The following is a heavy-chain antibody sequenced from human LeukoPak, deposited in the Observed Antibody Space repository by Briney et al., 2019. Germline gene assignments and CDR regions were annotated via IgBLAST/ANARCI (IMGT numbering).Heavy chain of an antibody. Sequence: GGSLRLSCAASGFTFSSYAISWVRQAPGKGLEWVSAISGSGGRASYADSVKGRFTISRDNSKNTLYLQMNSLRAEDTAVYYCAKDQTYYYDSSQSDYWGQGTLVTVSS. CDR2: ISGSGGRA. V-gene: IGHV3-23*01. CDR3: AKDQTYYYDSSQSDY. J-gene: IGHJ4*02. D-gene: IGHD3-22*01. CDR1: GFTFSSYA.